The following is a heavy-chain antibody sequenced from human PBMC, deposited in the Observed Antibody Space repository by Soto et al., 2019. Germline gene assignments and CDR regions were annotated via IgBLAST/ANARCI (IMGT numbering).Heavy chain of an antibody. Sequence: SETLSLTCTVSGDSISSGDYYWSWIRQPPGKGLEWIGCIYYSGNTYYNPSLKRRFSISVDTSKNQFSLQLSSVTVADTAVYYCAIDSLLSSRRMDVWGQGTTVTVSS. CDR3: AIDSLLSSRRMDV. J-gene: IGHJ6*02. CDR1: GDSISSGDYY. CDR2: IYYSGNT. V-gene: IGHV4-30-4*01.